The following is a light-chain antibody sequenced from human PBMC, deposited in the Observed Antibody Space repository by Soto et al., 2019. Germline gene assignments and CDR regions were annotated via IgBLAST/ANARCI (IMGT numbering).Light chain of an antibody. CDR2: AAS. V-gene: IGKV1-39*01. Sequence: DIQMTQSPSSLSASLGDRVTITCRASQSISRHLNWYQQKPGKAPRLLIYAASSLQSGVPSRFSCSGSGTDFILTITSLQPEDSATYYCQQTYNMPRTFGPGTKVD. CDR1: QSISRH. CDR3: QQTYNMPRT. J-gene: IGKJ3*01.